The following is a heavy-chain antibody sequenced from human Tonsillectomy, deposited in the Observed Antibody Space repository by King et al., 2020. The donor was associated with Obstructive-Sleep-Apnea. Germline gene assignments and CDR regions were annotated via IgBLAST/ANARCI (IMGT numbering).Heavy chain of an antibody. CDR2: ISGSGGST. CDR1: GFTFSSYA. J-gene: IGHJ4*02. V-gene: IGHV3-23*01. D-gene: IGHD3-16*01. Sequence: VQLQESGGGLVQPGGSLRLSCAASGFTFSSYAMSWVRQAPGKGLEWVSAISGSGGSTYYADSVRGRFTISRDNSKNTLSLQMNSLRAEDTAVYYCAKDTYYDYVWGSSDYWGQGTLVTVSS. CDR3: AKDTYYDYVWGSSDY.